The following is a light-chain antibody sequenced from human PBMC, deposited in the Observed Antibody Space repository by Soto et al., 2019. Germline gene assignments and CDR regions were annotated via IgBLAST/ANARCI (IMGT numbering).Light chain of an antibody. CDR2: DAS. CDR1: QTISIY. J-gene: IGKJ1*01. Sequence: DLQMTQSPSTLSASIGDRVTITCRASQTISIYLAWCQQRPGEAPKLLIYDASTLESGVPARFSGSGSGTEFTLTISSLQPDDFATYYCQQYSSSSPTFGQGTKVDIK. CDR3: QQYSSSSPT. V-gene: IGKV1-5*01.